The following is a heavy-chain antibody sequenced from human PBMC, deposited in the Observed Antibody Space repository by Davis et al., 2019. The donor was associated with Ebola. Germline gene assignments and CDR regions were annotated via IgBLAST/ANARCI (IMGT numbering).Heavy chain of an antibody. V-gene: IGHV1-8*02. D-gene: IGHD5-18*01. CDR3: ARGGYSYGYGLDF. Sequence: ASVKVSCKASGYTFTSYYMHWVRQAPGQGLEWMGWMNPNTEKTGYAPKFQGRVTMTWDNSISTAFMEVRSLTSADTSVYYRARGGYSYGYGLDFWGQGSLVTVTS. CDR2: MNPNTEKT. J-gene: IGHJ4*02. CDR1: GYTFTSYY.